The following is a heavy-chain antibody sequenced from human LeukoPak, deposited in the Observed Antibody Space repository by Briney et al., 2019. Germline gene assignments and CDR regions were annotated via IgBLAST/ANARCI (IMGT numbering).Heavy chain of an antibody. J-gene: IGHJ4*02. CDR3: ARRSPPYYYDSSGYYDY. V-gene: IGHV4-59*01. Sequence: PSETLSLTCTVSGGSISSYYWSWIRQPPGKGLEWIGYIYYSGSTNYNPSLKSRVTISVDTSKNQFSLKLSSVTAADTAVYYCARRSPPYYYDSSGYYDYWGQGTLVTVSP. CDR1: GGSISSYY. D-gene: IGHD3-22*01. CDR2: IYYSGST.